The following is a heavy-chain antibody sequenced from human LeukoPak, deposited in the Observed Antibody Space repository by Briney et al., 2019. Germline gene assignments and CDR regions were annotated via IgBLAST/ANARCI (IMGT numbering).Heavy chain of an antibody. D-gene: IGHD2-15*01. CDR1: GFTFTTYG. V-gene: IGHV3-23*01. J-gene: IGHJ4*02. CDR3: AKLSGSSCYSPGSY. CDR2: ISDSGGST. Sequence: PGGSLRLSCAASGFTFTTYGMSWVRQAPGKGLEWASVISDSGGSTYYADSVKGRFTISRDNSKNTLYLQMNSLRADDTAVYYCAKLSGSSCYSPGSYWGQGTLVTVSS.